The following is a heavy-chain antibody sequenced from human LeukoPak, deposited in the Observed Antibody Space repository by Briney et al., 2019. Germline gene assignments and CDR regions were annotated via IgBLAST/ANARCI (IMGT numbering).Heavy chain of an antibody. CDR1: GGSFSDSY. Sequence: PSETLSLTCAVYGGSFSDSYWSWIRHPPGKGLEWIGEINHSGSTNFKSSLKSRVTVSVDTSKNQFSLKLSSVTAADTAVYFCARGSRYCSSISCYKYYYAMDVWGQGTTVTVSS. CDR2: INHSGST. CDR3: ARGSRYCSSISCYKYYYAMDV. D-gene: IGHD2-2*02. J-gene: IGHJ6*02. V-gene: IGHV4-34*01.